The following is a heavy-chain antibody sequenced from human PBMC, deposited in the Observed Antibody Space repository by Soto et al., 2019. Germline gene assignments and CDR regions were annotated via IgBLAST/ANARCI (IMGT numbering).Heavy chain of an antibody. J-gene: IGHJ4*02. CDR1: GGSISSSSYY. CDR3: ARQAHYDRRGYYLDY. V-gene: IGHV4-39*01. D-gene: IGHD3-22*01. Sequence: SETLSLTCTVSGGSISSSSYYWGWIRQPPGKGLEWIGSIYYSGSTYYNPSLKSRVTISVDTSKNQFSLKLSSVTAADTAVYYCARQAHYDRRGYYLDYWGQGTLVTVSS. CDR2: IYYSGST.